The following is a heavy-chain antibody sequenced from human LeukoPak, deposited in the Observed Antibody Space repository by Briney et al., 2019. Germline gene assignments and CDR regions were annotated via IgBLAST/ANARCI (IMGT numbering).Heavy chain of an antibody. CDR1: GYTFTSYY. CDR2: INPSGGST. D-gene: IGHD1-26*01. CDR3: ARSLVGATLDVGY. V-gene: IGHV1-46*01. J-gene: IGHJ4*02. Sequence: ASVKVSCKASGYTFTSYYMYWVRQAPGQGLEWMGIINPSGGSTSYAQKFQGRVTMTRDTSTSTVYIELSSLRSEDTAVYYCARSLVGATLDVGYWGQGTLVTVSS.